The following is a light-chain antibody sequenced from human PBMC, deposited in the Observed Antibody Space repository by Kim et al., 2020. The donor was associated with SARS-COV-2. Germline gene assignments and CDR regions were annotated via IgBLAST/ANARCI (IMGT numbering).Light chain of an antibody. V-gene: IGLV6-57*04. Sequence: NFMLTQPRSVSESPGKTVTISCTRSAGNIGTYYVQWFQQRPGSAPTTVISEDHLRPSGVPDRFSGSIDSSSNSASLTISDLKPEDEATYYCQSHDDSSWVFGVGTQLTVL. CDR1: AGNIGTYY. CDR3: QSHDDSSWV. CDR2: EDH. J-gene: IGLJ3*02.